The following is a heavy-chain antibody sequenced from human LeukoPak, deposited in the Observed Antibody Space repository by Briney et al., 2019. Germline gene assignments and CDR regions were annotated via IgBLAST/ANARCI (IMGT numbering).Heavy chain of an antibody. CDR3: ARDQSALTGYYRY. J-gene: IGHJ4*02. Sequence: ASVKVSCNASGYTFTSYGISWVRQAPGQGLEWMGWISAYNGNTNYAQKLQGRVTMTTDTSTSTAYVELRSLRSDDTAVYYCARDQSALTGYYRYWGQGTLVTVSS. D-gene: IGHD3-9*01. CDR1: GYTFTSYG. V-gene: IGHV1-18*01. CDR2: ISAYNGNT.